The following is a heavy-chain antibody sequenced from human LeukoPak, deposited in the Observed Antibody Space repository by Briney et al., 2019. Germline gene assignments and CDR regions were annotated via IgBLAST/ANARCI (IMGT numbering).Heavy chain of an antibody. J-gene: IGHJ4*02. Sequence: GGSLRLSCAASGFTFSSYSMNWVRQAPGKGLEWVSSISSSSSYIYYADSVKGRFTISRDNAKNSLYLQMNSLRAEDTAVYYCARDHVLLWFGELSLFDYWGQGTLVTVSS. CDR2: ISSSSSYI. CDR3: ARDHVLLWFGELSLFDY. V-gene: IGHV3-21*01. D-gene: IGHD3-10*01. CDR1: GFTFSSYS.